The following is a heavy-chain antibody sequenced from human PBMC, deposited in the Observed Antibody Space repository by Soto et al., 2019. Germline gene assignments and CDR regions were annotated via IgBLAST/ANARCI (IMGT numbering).Heavy chain of an antibody. D-gene: IGHD3-22*01. Sequence: SETLSLTCAVSGGSISSSNWWSWVRQPPGKGLEWIGEIYHSGSTNYNPSLKSRVTISVDKSKNQFSLKLSSVTAADTAVYYCARKYYYDSSGYYEGAFDIGCQGTMVT. CDR1: GGSISSSNW. CDR2: IYHSGST. V-gene: IGHV4-4*02. CDR3: ARKYYYDSSGYYEGAFDI. J-gene: IGHJ3*02.